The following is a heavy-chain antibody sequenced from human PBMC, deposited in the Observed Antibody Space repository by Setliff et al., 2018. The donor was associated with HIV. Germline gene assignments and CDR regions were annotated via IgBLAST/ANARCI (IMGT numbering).Heavy chain of an antibody. J-gene: IGHJ4*02. CDR3: VRDPIEGSPDYFDY. V-gene: IGHV3-30*04. CDR2: ISYDGSNK. D-gene: IGHD1-26*01. Sequence: LRLSCAASGFTFSSYTLHWVRQAPGKGLEWVALISYDGSNKYYADSVKGRFTISRDNSRNTLYLQMNNLRPEDTATYYCVRDPIEGSPDYFDYWGQGALVTVSS. CDR1: GFTFSSYT.